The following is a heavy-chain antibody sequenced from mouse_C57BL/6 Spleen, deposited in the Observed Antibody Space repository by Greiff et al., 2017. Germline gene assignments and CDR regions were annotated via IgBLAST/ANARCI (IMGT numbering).Heavy chain of an antibody. CDR3: ARWNYYGSSYERYFDV. CDR1: GYSFTGYY. CDR2: IYPYNGVS. Sequence: VQLQQSGPELVKPGASVKISCKASGYSFTGYYMHWVKQSHGNILDWIGYIYPYNGVSSYNQKFKGKATLTVDKSSSTAYMELRSLTSEDSAVYYCARWNYYGSSYERYFDVWGTGTTVTVSS. J-gene: IGHJ1*03. V-gene: IGHV1-31*01. D-gene: IGHD1-1*01.